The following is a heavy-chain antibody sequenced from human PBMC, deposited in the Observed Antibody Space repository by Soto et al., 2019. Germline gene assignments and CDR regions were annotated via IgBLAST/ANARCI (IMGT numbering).Heavy chain of an antibody. D-gene: IGHD3-3*01. Sequence: QVQLVQSGAEVKKPGSSVKVSCKASGGTFSSYTISWVRQAPGQGLEWMGRIIPILGIANDAQKFQGRVTITAGNSTSTAYMALSSLRSDDTAVYYCAGLAYPDEHTYSDFYYYFDYWGQGTLVTVSS. CDR1: GGTFSSYT. V-gene: IGHV1-69*02. CDR3: AGLAYPDEHTYSDFYYYFDY. J-gene: IGHJ4*02. CDR2: IIPILGIA.